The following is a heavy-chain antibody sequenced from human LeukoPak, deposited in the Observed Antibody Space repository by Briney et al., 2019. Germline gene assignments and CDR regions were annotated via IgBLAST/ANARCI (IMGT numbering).Heavy chain of an antibody. CDR3: ARASLTAMVLFGDV. CDR2: ISAYNGNT. J-gene: IGHJ6*04. V-gene: IGHV1-18*04. D-gene: IGHD5-18*01. Sequence: ASVKVSCKASGYTFTSYYMHWVRQAPGQGLEWMGWISAYNGNTNYAQKLQGRVTMTTDTSTSTAYMELRSLRSDDTAVYYCARASLTAMVLFGDVWGKGTTVTVSS. CDR1: GYTFTSYY.